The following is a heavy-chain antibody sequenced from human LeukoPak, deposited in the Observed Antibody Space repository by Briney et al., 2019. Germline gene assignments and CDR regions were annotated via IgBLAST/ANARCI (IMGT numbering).Heavy chain of an antibody. CDR1: GFTFSSYW. CDR3: ARCPYDSSGYYSVPSHFDY. Sequence: GGSLRLSCAASGFTFSSYWMTWVRQAPGKGLEWVANIKQDGSEKYYVDSVKGRFSISRDNAKNSLCLQMNTLSAEDTAVYYCARCPYDSSGYYSVPSHFDYWGQGTLVTVSS. CDR2: IKQDGSEK. D-gene: IGHD3-22*01. V-gene: IGHV3-7*01. J-gene: IGHJ4*02.